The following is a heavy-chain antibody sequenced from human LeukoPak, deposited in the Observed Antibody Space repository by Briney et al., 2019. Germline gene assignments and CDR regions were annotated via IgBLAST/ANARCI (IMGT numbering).Heavy chain of an antibody. Sequence: ASVKVSCKASGYTFTGYYTHWVRQAPGQGLKWMGWIDPRNGGTTYAQTFQGRVTMTRDTSISTAYMELSSLKFDDTAMYYCAKIGIGGSYWDFDSWGQGTLVTVSS. CDR3: AKIGIGGSYWDFDS. J-gene: IGHJ4*02. D-gene: IGHD1-26*01. CDR1: GYTFTGYY. CDR2: IDPRNGGT. V-gene: IGHV1-2*02.